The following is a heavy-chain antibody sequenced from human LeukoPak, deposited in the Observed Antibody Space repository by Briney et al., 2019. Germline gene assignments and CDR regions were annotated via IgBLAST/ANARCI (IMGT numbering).Heavy chain of an antibody. CDR1: GGTFSSYA. V-gene: IGHV1-69*04. J-gene: IGHJ6*02. CDR3: ARGRRITGNLHYYGMDV. Sequence: ASVKVSCKASGGTFSSYAISWVRQAPGQGLEWMGRIIPILGIANYAQKFQGRVTITADKSTSTAYMELSSLRSEDTAVYYCARGRRITGNLHYYGMDVWGQGTTVTVSS. CDR2: IIPILGIA. D-gene: IGHD1-20*01.